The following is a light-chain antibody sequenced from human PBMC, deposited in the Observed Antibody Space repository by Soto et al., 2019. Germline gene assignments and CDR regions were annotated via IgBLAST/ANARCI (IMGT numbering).Light chain of an antibody. CDR1: SSYVGSYNH. V-gene: IGLV2-23*01. J-gene: IGLJ1*01. Sequence: QSALTQPASVSGAPGQSITISCTGISSYVGSYNHVSWYQQHPGKAPKLMIYEGSERPSGVSHRFSGSKSGTTASLTISGLHDEDEDDYYCCSYTRPRVYDFATGTKLTVL. CDR3: CSYTRPRVYD. CDR2: EGS.